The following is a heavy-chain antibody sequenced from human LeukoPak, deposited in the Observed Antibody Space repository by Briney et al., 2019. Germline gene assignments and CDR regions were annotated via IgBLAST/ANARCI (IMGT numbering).Heavy chain of an antibody. Sequence: PSETLSLTCAVYGGSFSGYYWRWLRQPPGKGLQWVEGINHSRSTNYQQPLRRRATISVDTSKTQFSLKLSSVTAADTAVYYCARVVVAPRRVVVAATHFDYWGQGTLVT. CDR3: ARVVVAPRRVVVAATHFDY. CDR2: INHSRST. D-gene: IGHD2-15*01. CDR1: GGSFSGYY. J-gene: IGHJ4*02. V-gene: IGHV4-34*01.